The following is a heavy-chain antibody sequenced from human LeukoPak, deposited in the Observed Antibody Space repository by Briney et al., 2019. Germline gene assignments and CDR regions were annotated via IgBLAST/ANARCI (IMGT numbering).Heavy chain of an antibody. Sequence: PSETLSLTCTVSGASISNDNYYWGWIRQPPGKGREWIGSIYYSGSTYYNPSLKSRVTISVDTSKNQFSLRLSSVTAADTAVYYCARQWSNFWSGFWGPRTLVTVSS. CDR2: IYYSGST. D-gene: IGHD3-3*01. CDR1: GASISNDNYY. J-gene: IGHJ4*02. CDR3: ARQWSNFWSGF. V-gene: IGHV4-39*01.